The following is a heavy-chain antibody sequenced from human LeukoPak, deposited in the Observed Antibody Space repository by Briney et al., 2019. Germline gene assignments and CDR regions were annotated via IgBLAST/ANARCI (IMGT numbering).Heavy chain of an antibody. D-gene: IGHD3-22*01. CDR2: FDPEDGET. J-gene: IGHJ2*01. CDR3: TTWSRPGGYFRGWYLDL. CDR1: GYTLTELS. V-gene: IGHV1-24*01. Sequence: ASVKVSCKVSGYTLTELSMHWARQAPGKGLEWMGGFDPEDGETIYAQKFQGRVTMTEDTSTDTAYMELSSLKSEDTAVYYCTTWSRPGGYFRGWYLDLWGRGTLVTVSS.